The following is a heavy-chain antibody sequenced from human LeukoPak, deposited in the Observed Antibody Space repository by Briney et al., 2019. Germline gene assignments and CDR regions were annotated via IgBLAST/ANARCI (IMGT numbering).Heavy chain of an antibody. CDR2: IYHSGST. CDR1: GGSISSGGYY. V-gene: IGHV4-30-2*02. J-gene: IGHJ4*02. Sequence: SETLSLTCTVSGGSISSGGYYWSWIRQPPGKGLEWIGYIYHSGSTYYNPSLKSRVTISVDRSKNQFSLKLSSVTAADTAVYYCARSSVTNYYGSGSYPPGFDYWGQGTLVTVSS. CDR3: ARSSVTNYYGSGSYPPGFDY. D-gene: IGHD3-10*01.